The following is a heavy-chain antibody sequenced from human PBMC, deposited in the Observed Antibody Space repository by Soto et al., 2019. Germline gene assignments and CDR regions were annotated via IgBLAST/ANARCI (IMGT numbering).Heavy chain of an antibody. CDR2: ISSSSSTI. CDR3: ARVFAGGFDP. Sequence: PGGSLRLSCAASGFTFSSYSMNWVRQAPGKGLEWVSYISSSSSTIYYADSVKGRFTISRDNAKNSLYLQMNSLRAEDTAVYYCARVFAGGFDPWGQGTLVTVSS. CDR1: GFTFSSYS. V-gene: IGHV3-48*01. D-gene: IGHD3-10*01. J-gene: IGHJ5*02.